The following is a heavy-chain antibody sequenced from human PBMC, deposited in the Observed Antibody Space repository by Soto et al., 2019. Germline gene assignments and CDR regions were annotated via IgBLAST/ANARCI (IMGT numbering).Heavy chain of an antibody. CDR3: ARDGPEGNYDSSGYYF. V-gene: IGHV1-69*13. J-gene: IGHJ4*02. Sequence: SVKVSCKASGGTFSSYAISWVRQAPGQGLEWMGGIIPIFGTANCAQKFQGRVTITADESTSTAYMELSSLRSEDTAVYYCARDGPEGNYDSSGYYFWGQGTLVTVSS. CDR1: GGTFSSYA. D-gene: IGHD3-22*01. CDR2: IIPIFGTA.